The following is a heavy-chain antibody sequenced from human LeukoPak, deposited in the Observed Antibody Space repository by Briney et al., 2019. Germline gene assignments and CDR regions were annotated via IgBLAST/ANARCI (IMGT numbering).Heavy chain of an antibody. J-gene: IGHJ4*02. D-gene: IGHD3-16*01. V-gene: IGHV3-66*01. CDR3: ARGPAYFSLDC. Sequence: GGSLRLSCSASRFTVSTSYMTWVHQAPGKGLEWVSITYSGGTTYYADSVKGRFTISRDNSKNTLYLQMNSLRAEDTAVYYCARGPAYFSLDCWGQGTLVTVSS. CDR2: TYSGGTT. CDR1: RFTVSTSY.